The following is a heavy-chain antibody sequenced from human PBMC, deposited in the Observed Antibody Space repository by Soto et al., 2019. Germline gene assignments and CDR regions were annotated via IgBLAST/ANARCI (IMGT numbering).Heavy chain of an antibody. CDR2: IVGSGTST. J-gene: IGHJ6*01. CDR3: AKGWYCSAGGCFPTDNGRRDHYYGLDV. Sequence: CILKEQRKGLEWVSTIVGSGTSTYSADSVKGRFTISRDNSKNTLYLQMSSLRAEDTALYFCAKGWYCSAGGCFPTDNGRRDHYYGLDVWVQGSTVIVTS. V-gene: IGHV3-23*01. D-gene: IGHD2-15*01.